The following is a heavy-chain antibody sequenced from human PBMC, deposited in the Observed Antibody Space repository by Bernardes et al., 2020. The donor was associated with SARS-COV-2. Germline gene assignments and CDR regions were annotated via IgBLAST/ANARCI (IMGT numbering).Heavy chain of an antibody. CDR2: IKQDGSEK. CDR3: ARDMRVEQWLDYYYYGMDV. D-gene: IGHD6-19*01. CDR1: GFTFSSYW. J-gene: IGHJ6*02. V-gene: IGHV3-7*01. Sequence: GGSLRLSCAASGFTFSSYWMSWVRQAPGKGLEWVANIKQDGSEKYYVDSVKGRFTISRDNAKNSLYLQMNSLRAEDTAVYYCARDMRVEQWLDYYYYGMDVWGQGTTVTVSS.